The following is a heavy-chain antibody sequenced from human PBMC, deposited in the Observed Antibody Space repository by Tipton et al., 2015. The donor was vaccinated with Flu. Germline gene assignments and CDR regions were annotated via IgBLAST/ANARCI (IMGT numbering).Heavy chain of an antibody. J-gene: IGHJ6*02. D-gene: IGHD3-9*01. CDR2: ISSSGSTI. CDR3: ARPYYDILTGYSYGMDV. Sequence: LSLTCAASGFTFSSYEMNWVRQAPGKGLEWVSYISSSGSTIYYADSVKGRFTISRDNAKNSLYLQMNSLRAEDTAVYYCARPYYDILTGYSYGMDVWGQGTTVTVSS. CDR1: GFTFSSYE. V-gene: IGHV3-48*03.